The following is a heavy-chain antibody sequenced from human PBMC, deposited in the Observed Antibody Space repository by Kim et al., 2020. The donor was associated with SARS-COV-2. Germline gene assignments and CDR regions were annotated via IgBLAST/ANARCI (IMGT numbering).Heavy chain of an antibody. CDR1: GYNFTNYW. CDR3: ARLWRGSKYSSSGGLDV. Sequence: GESLKISCEGSGYNFTNYWIGWVRRMPGKGLEWMGIIYPADSDIRYSPSFQGQVTISVDKSISTAYLQWRSLKASDTAMYYCARLWRGSKYSSSGGLDVWGTGTTGSVSS. V-gene: IGHV5-51*01. J-gene: IGHJ6*04. CDR2: IYPADSDI. D-gene: IGHD6-6*01.